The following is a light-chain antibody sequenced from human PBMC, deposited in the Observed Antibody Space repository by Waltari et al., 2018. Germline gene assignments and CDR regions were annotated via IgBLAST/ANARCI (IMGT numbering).Light chain of an antibody. V-gene: IGLV3-21*03. CDR1: NIGSKS. CDR3: QVWDSDTDHFV. CDR2: HTG. Sequence: SYVLTQPPSVSVAPGKTASITCGGNNIGSKSVHWYQQKPGQAPFLVIFHTGDRPSGIPELFSGSNSGDTATLTITRVEARDEADYYCQVWDSDTDHFVFGTGTKINVL. J-gene: IGLJ1*01.